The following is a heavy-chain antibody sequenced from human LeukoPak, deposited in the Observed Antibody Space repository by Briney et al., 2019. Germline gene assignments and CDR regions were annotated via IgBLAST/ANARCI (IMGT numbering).Heavy chain of an antibody. CDR3: ARDLYDYVWGSPIIGY. CDR2: ISSSGSTI. J-gene: IGHJ4*02. V-gene: IGHV3-11*04. D-gene: IGHD3-16*01. CDR1: GFTFSDYY. Sequence: GGSLRLSCAASGFTFSDYYMSWIRQAPGKGLEWVSCISSSGSTIYYADSVKGRFTISRDNAKNSLYLQMNSLRAEDTAVYYCARDLYDYVWGSPIIGYWGQGTLVTVSS.